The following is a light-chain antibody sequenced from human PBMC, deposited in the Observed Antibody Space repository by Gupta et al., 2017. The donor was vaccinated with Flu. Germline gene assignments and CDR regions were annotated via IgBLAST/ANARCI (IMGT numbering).Light chain of an antibody. CDR2: DVY. CDR3: CSYTGSHTYV. V-gene: IGLV2-11*01. J-gene: IGLJ1*01. Sequence: QSSLTQPRSVSGSSGQSVTIPCPGNIRDVGVNNYVSWYQQHPGKAPKLMIYDVYKRPAGVPGRFSGSKSGNTASLAISGLQAEDEAAYYCCSYTGSHTYVFGSGTEVTVL. CDR1: IRDVGVNNY.